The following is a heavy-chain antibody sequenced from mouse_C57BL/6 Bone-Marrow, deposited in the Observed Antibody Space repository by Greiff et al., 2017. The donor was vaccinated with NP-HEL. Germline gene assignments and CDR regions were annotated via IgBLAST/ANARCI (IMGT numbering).Heavy chain of an antibody. J-gene: IGHJ1*03. CDR2: IWSDGST. D-gene: IGHD1-1*01. V-gene: IGHV2-6-1*01. CDR3: ARHGYGSSYGWYFDV. Sequence: VKLMESGPSLVAPSQSLSITCTVSGFSLTSYGVHWVRQPPGKGLEWLVVIWSDGSTTYNSALKSRLSISKDNSKSQVFLKMNSLQTDDTAMYYCARHGYGSSYGWYFDVWGTGTTVTVSS. CDR1: GFSLTSYG.